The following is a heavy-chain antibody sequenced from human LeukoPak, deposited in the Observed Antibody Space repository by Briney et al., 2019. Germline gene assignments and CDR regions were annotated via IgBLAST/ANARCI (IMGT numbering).Heavy chain of an antibody. Sequence: PGGPLRLSCAASGFSFSKYAMHWVRQAPGKGQEWVAVISFDETKKYYADSVKGRFTISRDNSNNTLFLQMNSVKTEDTAVYFCARMKVIKGASLDYWGQGSLVTVSS. CDR1: GFSFSKYA. D-gene: IGHD2-21*01. CDR2: ISFDETKK. CDR3: ARMKVIKGASLDY. V-gene: IGHV3-30-3*01. J-gene: IGHJ4*02.